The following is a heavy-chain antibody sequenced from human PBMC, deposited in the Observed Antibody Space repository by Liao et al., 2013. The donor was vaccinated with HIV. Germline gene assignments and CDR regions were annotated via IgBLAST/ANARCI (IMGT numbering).Heavy chain of an antibody. CDR1: GGSFSGYY. D-gene: IGHD3-22*01. J-gene: IGHJ3*02. Sequence: QLQLQESGPGLVKPSETLSLTCAVYGGSFSGYYWSWIRQPPGKGLEWIGEINHSGSTNYNPSLKSRVTISVDTSKNQFSLKLTSVTAADTAVYYCARRQWLIRSWLGAFDIWGQGTMVTVSS. CDR3: ARRQWLIRSWLGAFDI. CDR2: INHSGST. V-gene: IGHV4-34*01.